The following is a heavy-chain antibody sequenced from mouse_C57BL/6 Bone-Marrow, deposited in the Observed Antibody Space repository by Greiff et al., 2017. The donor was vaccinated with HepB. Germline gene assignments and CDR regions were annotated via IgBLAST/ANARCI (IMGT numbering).Heavy chain of an antibody. J-gene: IGHJ2*01. CDR3: ARDRITTVVFDY. Sequence: EVKLVESGPGLVKPSQSLSLTCSVTGYSITSGYYWNWIRQFPGNKLEWMGYISYDGSNNYNPSLKNRISITRDTSKNQFFLKLNSVTTEDTATYYCARDRITTVVFDYWGQGTTLTVSS. D-gene: IGHD1-1*01. CDR2: ISYDGSN. V-gene: IGHV3-6*01. CDR1: GYSITSGYY.